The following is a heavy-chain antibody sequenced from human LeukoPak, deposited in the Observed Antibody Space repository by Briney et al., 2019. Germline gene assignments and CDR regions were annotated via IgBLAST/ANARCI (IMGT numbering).Heavy chain of an antibody. D-gene: IGHD4-17*01. CDR3: ARVTLTTVIDY. Sequence: SETLSLTCTVSGGSISSYYWSWIRQPPGKGLEWIAYIYYSGSTNYNPSLKSRVTISVDTSKNQFSLKMSSVTAADTAVYYYARVTLTTVIDYWGQGTLVTVSS. J-gene: IGHJ4*02. CDR2: IYYSGST. CDR1: GGSISSYY. V-gene: IGHV4-59*01.